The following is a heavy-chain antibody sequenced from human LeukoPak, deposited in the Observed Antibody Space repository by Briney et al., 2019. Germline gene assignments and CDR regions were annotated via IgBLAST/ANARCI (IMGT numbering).Heavy chain of an antibody. V-gene: IGHV5-51*01. CDR2: IYPGDSDT. D-gene: IGHD2-2*01. J-gene: IGHJ4*02. CDR3: ARLLGHCSSSSCSVDFDS. CDR1: GYSFTSYW. Sequence: RAGESLKISCKGSGYSFTSYWIGWVRQMPGKGLEWMGIIYPGDSDTRYSPSFQGQVTISADKSISTACLQWSSLKASDTAVYFCARLLGHCSSSSCSVDFDSWGQGTLVTVSP.